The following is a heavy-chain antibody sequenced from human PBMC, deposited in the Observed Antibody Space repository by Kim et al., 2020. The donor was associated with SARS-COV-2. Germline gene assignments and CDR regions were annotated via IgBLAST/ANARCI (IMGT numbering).Heavy chain of an antibody. V-gene: IGHV3-23*01. CDR2: ISGSGGST. D-gene: IGHD3-10*01. Sequence: GGSLRLSCAASGFTFSSYAMSWVRQAPGKGLEWVSAISGSGGSTYYADSVKGRFTISRDNSKNTLYLQMNSLRAEDTAVYYCAKDRDYYGSGSYYNYFDYWGQGTLVTVSS. CDR1: GFTFSSYA. J-gene: IGHJ4*02. CDR3: AKDRDYYGSGSYYNYFDY.